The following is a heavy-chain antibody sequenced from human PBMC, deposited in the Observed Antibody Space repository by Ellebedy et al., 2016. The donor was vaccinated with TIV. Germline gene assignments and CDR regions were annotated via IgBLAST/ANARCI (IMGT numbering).Heavy chain of an antibody. CDR1: GFSLSPFSAYW. J-gene: IGHJ4*02. D-gene: IGHD4-17*01. V-gene: IGHV3-74*01. CDR3: ARAGDYNLLSPAGGY. Sequence: GESLKISCAASGFSLSPFSAYWMHWVRQAPGKGLVWVSRIKGDGSGATYADSVKGRFTVSRDNAKNSLYLQMDSLRADDTAVYYCARAGDYNLLSPAGGYWGQGTLVTVSS. CDR2: IKGDGSGA.